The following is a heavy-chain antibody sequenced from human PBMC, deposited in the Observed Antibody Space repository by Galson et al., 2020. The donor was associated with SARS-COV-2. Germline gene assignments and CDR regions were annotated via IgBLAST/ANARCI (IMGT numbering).Heavy chain of an antibody. CDR1: GFTFSSYA. CDR3: AKDLYSGQLDDAFDI. CDR2: ISGSGGST. D-gene: IGHD6-13*01. V-gene: IGHV3-23*01. J-gene: IGHJ3*02. Sequence: GESLKISCAASGFTFSSYAMSWVRQAPGKGLEWVSAISGSGGSTYYADSVKGRFTISRDNSKNTLYLQMNSLRAEDTAVYYCAKDLYSGQLDDAFDIWGQGTMVTVSS.